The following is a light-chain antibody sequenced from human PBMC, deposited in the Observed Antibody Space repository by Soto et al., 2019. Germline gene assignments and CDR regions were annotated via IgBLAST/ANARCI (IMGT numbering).Light chain of an antibody. CDR1: QSVSSN. Sequence: EIVMTQSPATLSVSPGERATLSCRASQSVSSNLAWYQQKPGQAPRLLIYGASTRATGIPARFRGSGSGTEFTLTISSLQSEDFALYHCQQYNKWPRTFGQGTKVEIK. CDR3: QQYNKWPRT. J-gene: IGKJ1*01. V-gene: IGKV3-15*01. CDR2: GAS.